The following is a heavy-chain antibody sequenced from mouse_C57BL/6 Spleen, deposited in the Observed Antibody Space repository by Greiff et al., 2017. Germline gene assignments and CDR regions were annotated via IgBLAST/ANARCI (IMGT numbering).Heavy chain of an antibody. CDR3: AGDSSVLGAMDY. CDR1: GYSITSGYY. Sequence: ESGPGLVKPSQSLSLTCSVTGYSITSGYYWNWIRQFPGNKLEWMGYISYDGSNNYNPSLKNRISITRDTSKNQFFLKLNSVTTEDTATYYCAGDSSVLGAMDYWGQGTSVTVSS. V-gene: IGHV3-6*01. CDR2: ISYDGSN. J-gene: IGHJ4*01. D-gene: IGHD3-2*02.